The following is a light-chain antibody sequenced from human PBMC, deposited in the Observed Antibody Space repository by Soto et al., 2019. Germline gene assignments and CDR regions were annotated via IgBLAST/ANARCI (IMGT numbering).Light chain of an antibody. CDR2: DAS. Sequence: EIVMTQSPATLSVSPGERATLSCRASQSVSSKLAWYQQKPGQAPRFLIYDASSRATDIPARFSGSGSGTEFTLTISSLQSEDFAVYYCQQYDNWPWTFGQGTKVEIK. J-gene: IGKJ1*01. V-gene: IGKV3-15*01. CDR1: QSVSSK. CDR3: QQYDNWPWT.